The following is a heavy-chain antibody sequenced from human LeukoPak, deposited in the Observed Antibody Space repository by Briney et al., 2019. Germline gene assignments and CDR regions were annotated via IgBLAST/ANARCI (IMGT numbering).Heavy chain of an antibody. Sequence: SETLSLTCTVSGGSISSGGYYWSRIRQHPGKGLEWIGYIYYSGSTYYNPSLKSRVTISVDTSKNQFSLKLSSVTAADTAVYYCAREDTAMGVDYWGQGTLVTVSS. CDR3: AREDTAMGVDY. J-gene: IGHJ4*02. CDR2: IYYSGST. D-gene: IGHD5-18*01. V-gene: IGHV4-31*03. CDR1: GGSISSGGYY.